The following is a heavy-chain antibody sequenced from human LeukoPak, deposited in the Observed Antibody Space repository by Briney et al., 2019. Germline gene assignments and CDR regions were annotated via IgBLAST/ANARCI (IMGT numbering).Heavy chain of an antibody. Sequence: GGSLRLSCAASGFTFSSYWMSWVRQAPGKGLEWVAHINQDGSEKYYVDSVKGRFTISRDNAKNSLYLQMNSLRAEDTAVYYWGRDGGGDIVVAFAFDIWGQGTMVTVSS. CDR2: INQDGSEK. V-gene: IGHV3-7*05. D-gene: IGHD2-15*01. CDR1: GFTFSSYW. J-gene: IGHJ3*02. CDR3: GRDGGGDIVVAFAFDI.